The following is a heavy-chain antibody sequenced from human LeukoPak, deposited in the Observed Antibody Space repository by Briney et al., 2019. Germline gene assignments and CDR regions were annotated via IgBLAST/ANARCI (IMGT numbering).Heavy chain of an antibody. CDR2: IIPIFGTA. J-gene: IGHJ5*02. CDR3: ARLSLAAGRILNWFDP. Sequence: SVKVSCKASGGTFSSYAISWVRQAPGQGLEWMGGIIPIFGTANYAQKFQGRVTITTDESTSTAYMELSSLRSEDTAVYYCARLSLAAGRILNWFDPWGQGTLVTVSS. D-gene: IGHD6-13*01. V-gene: IGHV1-69*05. CDR1: GGTFSSYA.